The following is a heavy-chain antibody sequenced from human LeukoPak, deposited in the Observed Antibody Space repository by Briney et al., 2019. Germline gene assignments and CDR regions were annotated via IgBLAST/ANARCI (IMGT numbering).Heavy chain of an antibody. CDR1: GYTFTSYG. D-gene: IGHD3-3*01. V-gene: IGHV1-18*01. Sequence: ASVKVSCKASGYTFTSYGISWVRQAPGQGLEWMGWISAYNGNTNYAQKLQGRVTMTTDTSTSTAYMELRSLRSDDTAVYYCARFDGDFWSGYYFDYWGQGTLVTVSS. CDR3: ARFDGDFWSGYYFDY. J-gene: IGHJ4*02. CDR2: ISAYNGNT.